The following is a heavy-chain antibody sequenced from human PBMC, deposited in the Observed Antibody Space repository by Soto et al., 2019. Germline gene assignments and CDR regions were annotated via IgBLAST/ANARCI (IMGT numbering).Heavy chain of an antibody. CDR3: ASPIVVVVAATPQLHDAFDI. Sequence: PSETLSLTCTVSGGSISSGGYYWSWIRQHPGKGLEWIGYIYYSGSTYYNPSLKSRVTISVDTSKNQFSLKLSSVTAADTAVYYCASPIVVVVAATPQLHDAFDIWGQGTMVTVSS. CDR2: IYYSGST. CDR1: GGSISSGGYY. J-gene: IGHJ3*02. D-gene: IGHD2-15*01. V-gene: IGHV4-31*03.